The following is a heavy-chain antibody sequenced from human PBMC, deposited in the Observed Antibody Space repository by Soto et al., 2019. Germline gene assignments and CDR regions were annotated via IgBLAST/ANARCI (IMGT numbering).Heavy chain of an antibody. CDR3: ARDRGWGYCSGGSCSPFDY. CDR2: IYHSGST. J-gene: IGHJ4*02. CDR1: GGSISSSNW. Sequence: QVQLQESGPGLVKPSGTLSLTCAVSGGSISSSNWWSWVRQPPGKGLEWIGEIYHSGSTNYNPSLKSRVTISVDKSKNQFSLKLSSVTAADTAVYYCARDRGWGYCSGGSCSPFDYWGQGTLVTVSS. D-gene: IGHD2-15*01. V-gene: IGHV4-4*02.